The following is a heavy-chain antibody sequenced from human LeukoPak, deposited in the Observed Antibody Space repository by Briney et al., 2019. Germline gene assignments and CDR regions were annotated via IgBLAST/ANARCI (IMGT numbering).Heavy chain of an antibody. CDR3: AQQVGYCSSSSCYFTY. D-gene: IGHD2-2*01. CDR2: ISGGGGST. V-gene: IGHV3-23*01. CDR1: GFTFTNYA. J-gene: IGHJ1*01. Sequence: PGGSLRLSCAASGFTFTNYAMSWVRQAPGKGLEWVSGISGGGGSTYYADSVKGRFTISRDKSKNTLSLQMNSLRAEDTAVYYCAQQVGYCSSSSCYFTYWGQGTLVTVSS.